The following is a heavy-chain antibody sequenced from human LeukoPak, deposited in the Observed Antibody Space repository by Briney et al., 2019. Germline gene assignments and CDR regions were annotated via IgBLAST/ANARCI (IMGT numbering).Heavy chain of an antibody. D-gene: IGHD1-1*01. Sequence: GGSLRLSCAASGFTFSSYSMNWVRQAPGKGLEWVSSISSSSSYIYYADSVKGRFTISRDNAKNSLYLQMNSLRAEDAAVYYCARTARHSEAFDIWGQGTMVTVSS. J-gene: IGHJ3*02. CDR1: GFTFSSYS. CDR2: ISSSSSYI. CDR3: ARTARHSEAFDI. V-gene: IGHV3-21*01.